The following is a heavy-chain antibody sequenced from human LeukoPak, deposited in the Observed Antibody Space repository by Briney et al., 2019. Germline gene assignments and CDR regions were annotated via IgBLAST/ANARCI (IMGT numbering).Heavy chain of an antibody. D-gene: IGHD3-10*01. CDR2: IYTGDRA. CDR3: ATDRDPHYGMHV. V-gene: IGHV3-53*01. CDR1: GFSVINNY. J-gene: IGHJ6*02. Sequence: GGSLRLSCAASGFSVINNYVTWVRQAPGKGLEWVSVIYTGDRADYSDSVKGRFTIPRDNFKNTLYLQMNNLRAEDSAVYYCATDRDPHYGMHVWGQGTTVTVSS.